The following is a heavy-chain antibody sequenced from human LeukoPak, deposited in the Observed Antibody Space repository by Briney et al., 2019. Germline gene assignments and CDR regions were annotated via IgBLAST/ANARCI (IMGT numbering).Heavy chain of an antibody. CDR1: GFTFDDYA. J-gene: IGHJ4*02. V-gene: IGHV3-9*01. Sequence: PGGSLRLSCAASGFTFDDYAMHWVRQAPGKGLEWVSGISWNSGSIGYADSVKGRFTISRDNAKNSLYLQMNSLRAEDTALYYCAKDIASSSWCFDYWGQGTLVTVSS. CDR2: ISWNSGSI. CDR3: AKDIASSSWCFDY. D-gene: IGHD6-13*01.